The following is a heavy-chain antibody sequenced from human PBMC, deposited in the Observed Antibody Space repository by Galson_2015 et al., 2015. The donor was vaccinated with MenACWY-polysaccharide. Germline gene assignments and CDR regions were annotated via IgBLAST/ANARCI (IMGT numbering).Heavy chain of an antibody. CDR3: VRLTRFPFTTWGVFHY. CDR1: GFPFSTYW. Sequence: SLRLSCAASGFPFSTYWMSWVRQAPGKGLEWVANVNEDGSGTDYVDSVKGRFSISRDNAQNSLFLQMNTLRAEDTAVYYCVRLTRFPFTTWGVFHYWGQGTPVTVSS. V-gene: IGHV3-7*01. D-gene: IGHD7-27*01. J-gene: IGHJ4*02. CDR2: VNEDGSGT.